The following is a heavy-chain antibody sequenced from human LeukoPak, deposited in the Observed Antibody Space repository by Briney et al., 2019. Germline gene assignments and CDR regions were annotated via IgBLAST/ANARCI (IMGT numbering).Heavy chain of an antibody. J-gene: IGHJ5*02. Sequence: SVKVSCKASGGTFSSYAISWVRQAPGQGLEWMGGIIPIFGTANYAQKFQGRVTITADKSTSTAYMELSSLRSEDTAVYYCASEGTRGYSGYDQYNWFDPWGQGTLVTVSS. D-gene: IGHD5-12*01. CDR1: GGTFSSYA. CDR3: ASEGTRGYSGYDQYNWFDP. CDR2: IIPIFGTA. V-gene: IGHV1-69*06.